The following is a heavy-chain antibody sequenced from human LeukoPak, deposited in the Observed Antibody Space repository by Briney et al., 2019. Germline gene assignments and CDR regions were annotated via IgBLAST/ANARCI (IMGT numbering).Heavy chain of an antibody. J-gene: IGHJ4*02. Sequence: GGSLRLSCAASGFTFSSYGMHWVRQAPGKGLEWVAVISYDGSNKYYADSVKGRFTISRDNSKNTLYLQMNSLRAEDTAVYYCARSRGVATIDYWGQGTLVTVSS. D-gene: IGHD5-12*01. CDR3: ARSRGVATIDY. CDR1: GFTFSSYG. V-gene: IGHV3-30*03. CDR2: ISYDGSNK.